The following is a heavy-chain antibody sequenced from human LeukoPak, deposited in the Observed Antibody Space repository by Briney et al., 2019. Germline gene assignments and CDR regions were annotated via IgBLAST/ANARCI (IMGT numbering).Heavy chain of an antibody. J-gene: IGHJ6*03. CDR2: MNPNSGNT. D-gene: IGHD2-2*01. CDR3: ARAPGYCSSTSCYWYYMDV. V-gene: IGHV1-8*01. Sequence: ASVKVSCKASGYTFTSYDINWVRQATGQGLEWMGWMNPNSGNTGYAQKFQGRVTMTRNTSISTAYMELSSLRSEDTAVYYCARAPGYCSSTSCYWYYMDVWGKGTTVTISS. CDR1: GYTFTSYD.